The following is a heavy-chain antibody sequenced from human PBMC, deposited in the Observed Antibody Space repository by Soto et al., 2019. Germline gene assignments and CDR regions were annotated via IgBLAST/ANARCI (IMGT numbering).Heavy chain of an antibody. CDR2: IYYSGST. Sequence: SETLCVSWTVSDGSISSSSCYCGWIRQPPGKGLEWIGSIYYSGSTYYNPSLKSRVTISVDTSKNQFSLKLSSVTAADTAVYYCARPASSGREYWFDPWGQGTLVTVSS. V-gene: IGHV4-39*01. D-gene: IGHD6-19*01. CDR3: ARPASSGREYWFDP. J-gene: IGHJ5*02. CDR1: DGSISSSSCY.